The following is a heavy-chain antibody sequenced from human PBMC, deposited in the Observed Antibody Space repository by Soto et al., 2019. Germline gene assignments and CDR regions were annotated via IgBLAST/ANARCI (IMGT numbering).Heavy chain of an antibody. CDR1: GFTFSSFG. D-gene: IGHD3-22*01. CDR2: ISYDGGNK. V-gene: IGHV3-30*18. J-gene: IGHJ5*02. CDR3: AKNYYDSSGYYWVDH. Sequence: QVQMVESGGGVVQPGRSLRLSCAASGFTFSSFGMHWGRQAPGKGLEWVALISYDGGNKYYADSVKGRFTISRDNPRNTLYLQMNSLRADDTAVYYCAKNYYDSSGYYWVDHWGQGTLVTVSS.